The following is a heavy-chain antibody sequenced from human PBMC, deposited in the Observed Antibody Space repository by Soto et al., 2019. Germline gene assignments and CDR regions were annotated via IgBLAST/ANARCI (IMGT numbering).Heavy chain of an antibody. CDR3: ARGQLVWYGDLTPYHRDMDV. CDR1: GGSFDDFY. D-gene: IGHD3-10*01. CDR2: ISHDGGT. Sequence: SETLSLTCAFYGGSFDDFYWSWVRQSPGKGLEWVGEISHDGGTNYSPPLASRVSISVDTSKNQFSLHLRSVTAADTGLYYCARGQLVWYGDLTPYHRDMDVWGQGTTVTVSS. J-gene: IGHJ6*02. V-gene: IGHV4-34*01.